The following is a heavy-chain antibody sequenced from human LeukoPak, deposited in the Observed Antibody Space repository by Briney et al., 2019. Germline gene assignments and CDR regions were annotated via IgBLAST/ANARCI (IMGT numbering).Heavy chain of an antibody. Sequence: SETLSLTCAVYGGSFSGYYWSWIRQPPGKGLEWIGEINHSGSTNYNPSLKSRVTISVDTSKNQFSLKLSSVTAADTAVYYCARDSRYDSSGHAPWGQGTLVTVSS. CDR1: GGSFSGYY. V-gene: IGHV4-34*01. CDR2: INHSGST. CDR3: ARDSRYDSSGHAP. J-gene: IGHJ5*02. D-gene: IGHD3-22*01.